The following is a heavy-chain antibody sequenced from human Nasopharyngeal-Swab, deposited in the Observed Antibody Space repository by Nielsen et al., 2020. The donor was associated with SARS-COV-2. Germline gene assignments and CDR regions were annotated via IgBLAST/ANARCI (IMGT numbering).Heavy chain of an antibody. Sequence: GVLKISCAASGFTFSSYSMNWVRQAPGKGLEWVSSISSSSSYIYYADSVKGRFTISRDNAKNSLYLQMNSLRAADTAVYYCAQMIVGRNWFDPWGQGTLVTVSS. CDR3: AQMIVGRNWFDP. CDR2: ISSSSSYI. V-gene: IGHV3-21*04. D-gene: IGHD3-22*01. CDR1: GFTFSSYS. J-gene: IGHJ5*02.